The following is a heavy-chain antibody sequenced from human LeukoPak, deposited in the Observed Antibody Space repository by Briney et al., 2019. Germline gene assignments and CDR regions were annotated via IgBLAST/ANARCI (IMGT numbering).Heavy chain of an antibody. CDR1: GFTFSSYG. CDR3: AKDSVEMATITDGWFDP. J-gene: IGHJ5*02. D-gene: IGHD5-24*01. V-gene: IGHV3-30*18. CDR2: ISYDGSNK. Sequence: WRSLRLSCAASGFTFSSYGMHWVRQAPGKRLEWVAVISYDGSNKYYADSVKGRFTISRDNSKNTLYLQMNSLRAEDTAVYYCAKDSVEMATITDGWFDPWGQGTLVTVSS.